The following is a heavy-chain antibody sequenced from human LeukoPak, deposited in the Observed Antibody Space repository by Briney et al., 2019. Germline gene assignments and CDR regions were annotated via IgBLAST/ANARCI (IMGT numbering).Heavy chain of an antibody. V-gene: IGHV3-33*08. D-gene: IGHD2-2*01. CDR3: ARDQGCTSTNCYSLFFHY. CDR1: GFTFSTYG. CDR2: IWYDGSNK. Sequence: GRSLRLSCAASGFTFSTYGMHWVRQAPGKGLEWVALIWYDGSNKYYADSVKGRFTISRDNYKNTLYLQMYSLRAEDTAVYYCARDQGCTSTNCYSLFFHYWGQGTLVTVSS. J-gene: IGHJ4*02.